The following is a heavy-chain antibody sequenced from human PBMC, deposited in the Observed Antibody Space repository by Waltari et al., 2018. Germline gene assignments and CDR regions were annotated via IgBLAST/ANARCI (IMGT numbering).Heavy chain of an antibody. CDR1: GFTFSSYS. J-gene: IGHJ4*02. CDR2: ISSSSSTI. Sequence: EVQLVESGGGLVQPGGSLRLSCAVSGFTFSSYSMNWVRQAPGKGLEWVSYISSSSSTIYYADSVKGRFTISRDNAKNSLYLQMNSLRAEDTAVYYCARDRGYSSGWYGIDYWGQGTLVTVSS. D-gene: IGHD6-19*01. V-gene: IGHV3-48*01. CDR3: ARDRGYSSGWYGIDY.